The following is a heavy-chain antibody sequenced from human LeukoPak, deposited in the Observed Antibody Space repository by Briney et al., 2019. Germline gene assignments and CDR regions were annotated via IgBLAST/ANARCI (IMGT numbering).Heavy chain of an antibody. CDR3: AKECSSTTCSDNY. Sequence: GGSLRLSCAASGFTFKSYVMRWVRQAPGKGLEWVSSISANGGSTYYADSVKGRFTISRDNSRNTLYLQMNSLRAEDTGVYYCAKECSSTTCSDNYWGQGTLVTVSS. V-gene: IGHV3-23*01. D-gene: IGHD2-2*01. J-gene: IGHJ4*02. CDR2: ISANGGST. CDR1: GFTFKSYV.